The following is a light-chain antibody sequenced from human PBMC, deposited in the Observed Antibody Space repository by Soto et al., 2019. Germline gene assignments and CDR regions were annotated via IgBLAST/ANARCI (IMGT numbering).Light chain of an antibody. J-gene: IGKJ4*01. CDR1: QSVSSSY. V-gene: IGKV3-20*01. CDR3: QQYGSSHT. Sequence: EIVLTQSQGTLSLSPGERATLSCRASQSVSSSYLAWYQQKPGQAPRLLIYGASRRATGLPDRFSGRGSGKDFTLTISRLEPEEFAVYYCQQYGSSHTFGGGTKVEIK. CDR2: GAS.